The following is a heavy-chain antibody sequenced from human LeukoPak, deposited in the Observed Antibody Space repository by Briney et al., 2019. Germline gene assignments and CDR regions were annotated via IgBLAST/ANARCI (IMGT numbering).Heavy chain of an antibody. J-gene: IGHJ3*02. Sequence: GGSLRLSCAASGFPFSSYSMNWVRQAPGKGLEWVSSISSSSSYIYYADSVKGRFTISRDNAKNSLYLQMNSLRAEDTAVYYCARDLSGSYSPVDIWGQGTMVTVSS. CDR2: ISSSSSYI. V-gene: IGHV3-21*01. D-gene: IGHD1-26*01. CDR1: GFPFSSYS. CDR3: ARDLSGSYSPVDI.